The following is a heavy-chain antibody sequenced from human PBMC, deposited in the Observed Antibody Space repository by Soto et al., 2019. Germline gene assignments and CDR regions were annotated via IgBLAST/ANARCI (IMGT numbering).Heavy chain of an antibody. D-gene: IGHD3-3*01. V-gene: IGHV4-39*01. Sequence: NPSETLSLTCTVSGGSISSSSYYWGWIRRPPGKGLEWIGRIYYSGSTYYNPSLKSRVTISVDTSKNQFSLKLSSVTAADTAVYYCARTLLEWFGMDVWGQGTTVTVSS. J-gene: IGHJ6*02. CDR1: GGSISSSSYY. CDR3: ARTLLEWFGMDV. CDR2: IYYSGST.